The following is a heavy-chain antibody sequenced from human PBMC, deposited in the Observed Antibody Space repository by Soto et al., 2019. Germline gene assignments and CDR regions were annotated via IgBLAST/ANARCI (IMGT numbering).Heavy chain of an antibody. J-gene: IGHJ4*02. CDR1: GYTXYNFA. V-gene: IGHV1-18*04. CDR2: ISPYTGKT. D-gene: IGHD1-26*01. Sequence: SXKVSFKASGYTXYNFAIPLVRQAPDQGLEWIGWISPYTGKTNYPQKVQGRVTMTTDTSTSKASMELRSLRSDETAVYFCARLGWELLSGRRYFDSWGQGKLVNVSP. CDR3: ARLGWELLSGRRYFDS.